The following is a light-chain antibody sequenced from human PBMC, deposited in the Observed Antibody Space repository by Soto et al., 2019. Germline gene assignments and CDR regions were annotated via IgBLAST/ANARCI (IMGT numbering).Light chain of an antibody. CDR1: QSISSY. Sequence: DIDMTQSPSSLSASVGDRVTITCRASQSISSYLNWYQQKPGKATKLLIYAASSLQSGVPSRFSGSGSGTDFTLTISSLQPEDFATYYCQQSYSTPYTFGQGTKVDIK. J-gene: IGKJ2*01. V-gene: IGKV1-39*01. CDR2: AAS. CDR3: QQSYSTPYT.